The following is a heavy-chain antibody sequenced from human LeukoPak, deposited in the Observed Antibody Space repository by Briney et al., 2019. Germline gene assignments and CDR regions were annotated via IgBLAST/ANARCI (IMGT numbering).Heavy chain of an antibody. J-gene: IGHJ4*02. Sequence: SETLSLTCAVYGGSFSGYYWSWIRQPPGKGLEWIGEINHSGSTNYNPSLKSRVTISVDTSKNQFSLKLSSVTAADTAVYYCARRRGYSYGHADYWGQGTLVTVSS. V-gene: IGHV4-34*01. CDR3: ARRRGYSYGHADY. CDR1: GGSFSGYY. CDR2: INHSGST. D-gene: IGHD5-18*01.